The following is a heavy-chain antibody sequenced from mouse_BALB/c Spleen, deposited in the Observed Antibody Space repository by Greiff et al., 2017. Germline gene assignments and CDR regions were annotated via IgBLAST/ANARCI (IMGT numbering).Heavy chain of an antibody. CDR2: INPYNGDT. CDR3: ARWDYGYDEGY. D-gene: IGHD2-2*01. J-gene: IGHJ2*01. Sequence: EVQLQQSGPELVKPGASVKISCKASGYSFTGYFMNWVMQSHGKSLEWIGRINPYNGDTFYNQKFKGKATLTVDKSSSTAHMELRSLASEDSAVYYCARWDYGYDEGYWGQGTTLTVSS. V-gene: IGHV1-20*02. CDR1: GYSFTGYF.